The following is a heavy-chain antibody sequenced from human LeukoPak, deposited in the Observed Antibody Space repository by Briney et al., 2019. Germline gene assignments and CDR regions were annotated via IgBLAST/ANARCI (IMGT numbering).Heavy chain of an antibody. CDR3: TRVTYSSIPVGGMDV. D-gene: IGHD6-13*01. CDR1: GFTFGDYA. Sequence: GGSLRLSCTASGFTFGDYAMSWVRQAPGKGLEWVGFIRSKAYGGTTEYAASVKGRFTISRDDSKSIAYLQMNSLKTEDTAVYYWTRVTYSSIPVGGMDVWGQGTTVTVSS. V-gene: IGHV3-49*04. CDR2: IRSKAYGGTT. J-gene: IGHJ6*02.